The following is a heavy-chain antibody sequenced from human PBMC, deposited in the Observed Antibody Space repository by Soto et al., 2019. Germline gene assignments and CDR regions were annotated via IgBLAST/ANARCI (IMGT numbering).Heavy chain of an antibody. D-gene: IGHD3-10*01. J-gene: IGHJ4*02. V-gene: IGHV1-18*01. CDR1: GYTFTSYG. CDR3: ARTKYYYGSGSYSGSDY. Sequence: ASVKVSCEASGYTFTSYGISWVRQAPGQGLEWMGWISAYNGNTNYAQKLQGRVTMTTDTSTSTAYMELRSLRSDDTAVYYCARTKYYYGSGSYSGSDYWGQGTLVTVSS. CDR2: ISAYNGNT.